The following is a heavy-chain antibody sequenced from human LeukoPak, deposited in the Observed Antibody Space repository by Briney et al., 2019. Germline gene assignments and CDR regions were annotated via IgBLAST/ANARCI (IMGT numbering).Heavy chain of an antibody. J-gene: IGHJ4*02. V-gene: IGHV3-30*04. CDR2: ILENGSNQ. D-gene: IGHD4-17*01. CDR1: GFTFSNYI. Sequence: GGSLRLSCAASGFTFSNYIMHWVRQAPGKGLDWVAVILENGSNQYYADSVKGRFTISRDNSKNTLFLQMNSLRGEDTAVYYCAKGLYGDLYYFDYWGQGTLVTVSS. CDR3: AKGLYGDLYYFDY.